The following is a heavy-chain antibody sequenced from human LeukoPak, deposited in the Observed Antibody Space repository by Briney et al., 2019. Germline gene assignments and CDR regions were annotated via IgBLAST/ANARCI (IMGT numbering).Heavy chain of an antibody. J-gene: IGHJ4*02. D-gene: IGHD3-22*01. CDR3: AKDASYDSSGYYYY. CDR1: GFTFSSYS. Sequence: GGSLRLSCAASGFTFSSYSMHWVRQAPGKGLEWVAVISYDGSNKYYADSVKGRFTISRDNSKNTLYLQMNSLRAEDTAVYYCAKDASYDSSGYYYYWGQGTLVTVSS. CDR2: ISYDGSNK. V-gene: IGHV3-30*18.